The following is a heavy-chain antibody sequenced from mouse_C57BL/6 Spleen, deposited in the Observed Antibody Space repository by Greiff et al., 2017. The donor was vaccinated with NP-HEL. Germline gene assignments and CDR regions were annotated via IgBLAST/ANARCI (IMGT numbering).Heavy chain of an antibody. D-gene: IGHD2-2*01. CDR1: GYAFSSYW. V-gene: IGHV1-80*01. CDR2: IYPGDGDT. Sequence: QVQLQQSGAELVKPGASVKISCKASGYAFSSYWMNWVKQRPGTGLEWIGQIYPGDGDTNYNGKFTGKATLTADKSSSTAYMQLSSLTSEDSAVYFCARGPSTMVTTRAWFAYWGQGTLVTVSA. J-gene: IGHJ3*01. CDR3: ARGPSTMVTTRAWFAY.